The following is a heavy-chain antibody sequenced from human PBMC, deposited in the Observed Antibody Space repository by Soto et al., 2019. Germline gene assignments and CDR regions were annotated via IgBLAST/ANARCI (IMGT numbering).Heavy chain of an antibody. J-gene: IGHJ3*02. D-gene: IGHD1-26*01. CDR2: MGNDGITT. Sequence: QVQLVESGGGVVQPGRSLRLSCAASGFTFSTYGMHWVRQAPGKGLEWVAVMGNDGITTFYADSVKGRFTISRDNSKNTLFLQMNSLRADDTAVYYCEKEFQWELHAFDIWGQGTMVTVSS. CDR3: EKEFQWELHAFDI. CDR1: GFTFSTYG. V-gene: IGHV3-30*18.